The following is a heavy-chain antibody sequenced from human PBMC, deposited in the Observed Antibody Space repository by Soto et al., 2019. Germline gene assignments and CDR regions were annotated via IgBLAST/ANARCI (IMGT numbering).Heavy chain of an antibody. CDR1: GFSIKTGGY. Sequence: PAGTLSLTCDVFGFSIKTGGYSGWIRHPPGKGLEWIGAIYHTGITYLDPSLKTRVTISVDTAKNHFSLSLTSLAPTDTAVYYCARGLNPQDYWGQGTLVTVSS. V-gene: IGHV4-38-2*01. J-gene: IGHJ4*02. CDR3: ARGLNPQDY. CDR2: IYHTGIT. D-gene: IGHD2-21*01.